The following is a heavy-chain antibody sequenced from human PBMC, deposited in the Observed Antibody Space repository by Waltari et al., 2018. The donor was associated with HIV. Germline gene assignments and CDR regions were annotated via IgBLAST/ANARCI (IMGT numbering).Heavy chain of an antibody. D-gene: IGHD6-19*01. CDR3: ARERQWLDY. Sequence: EVQLVESGGGLVQPGGSLRLSCAASGFTFSSNWMSWVRQAPGKGLEWVANIKQDGSEKYYVDSVKGRFTISRDNAKNSLYLQMNSLRAEDTAVYYCARERQWLDYWGQGTLVTVSS. V-gene: IGHV3-7*01. J-gene: IGHJ4*02. CDR2: IKQDGSEK. CDR1: GFTFSSNW.